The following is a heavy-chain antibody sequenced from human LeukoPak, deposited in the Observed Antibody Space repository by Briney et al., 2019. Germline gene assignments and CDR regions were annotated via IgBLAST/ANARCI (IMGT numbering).Heavy chain of an antibody. CDR2: ISYDGSNK. J-gene: IGHJ6*02. Sequence: GGSLRLSCAASGFTFSSYGTHWVRQAPGKGLEWVAVISYDGSNKYYADSVKGRFTISRDNSKNTLYLQMNSLRAEDTAVYYCAKDLLYGDYPSSGMDVWGQGTTVTVSS. V-gene: IGHV3-30*18. CDR3: AKDLLYGDYPSSGMDV. D-gene: IGHD4-17*01. CDR1: GFTFSSYG.